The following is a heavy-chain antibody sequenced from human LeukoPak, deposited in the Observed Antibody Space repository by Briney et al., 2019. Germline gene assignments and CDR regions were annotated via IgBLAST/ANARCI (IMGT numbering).Heavy chain of an antibody. CDR3: ARAGRSFYGGSSDY. CDR2: IRQDGIEK. Sequence: GESLRLSCATSGFIFSSHWMSWVRQAPGKGLEWVAHIRQDGIEKQYLDSVRGRFTISRDSTKNSMYLQMDRLRDEDTAVYYCARAGRSFYGGSSDYWGQGTLVTVSS. CDR1: GFIFSSHW. J-gene: IGHJ4*02. V-gene: IGHV3-7*01. D-gene: IGHD4-23*01.